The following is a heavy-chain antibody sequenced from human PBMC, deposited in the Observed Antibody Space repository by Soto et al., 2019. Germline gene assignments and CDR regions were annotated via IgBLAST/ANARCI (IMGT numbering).Heavy chain of an antibody. CDR2: IYYSGKT. CDR3: VRRYGLGSPNWFEP. V-gene: IGHV4-39*01. D-gene: IGHD3-10*01. J-gene: IGHJ5*02. CDR1: GGSISSSDYY. Sequence: QLQLQESGPGLVKPSETLSLTCTVSGGSISSSDYYWGWIRQPPGKGLEWIGSIYYSGKTLYNPSLQSRVTIAVDTSKNQFTLNLRSLTAADTAVYYCVRRYGLGSPNWFEPWGQGTLVSVYS.